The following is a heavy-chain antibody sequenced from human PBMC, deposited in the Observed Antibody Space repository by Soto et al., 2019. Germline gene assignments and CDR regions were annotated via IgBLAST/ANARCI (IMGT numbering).Heavy chain of an antibody. D-gene: IGHD3-10*01. CDR2: IYPGDSDT. V-gene: IGHV5-51*01. CDR3: ARGLGVRGSYPWFDP. Sequence: GESLKISCKGSGYSFTSYWIGWVRQMPGKGLEWMGIIYPGDSDTRYSPSFQGQVTISADKSISTAYLQWSSLKASDTAMYYCARGLGVRGSYPWFDPWGQGTLVTVSS. CDR1: GYSFTSYW. J-gene: IGHJ5*02.